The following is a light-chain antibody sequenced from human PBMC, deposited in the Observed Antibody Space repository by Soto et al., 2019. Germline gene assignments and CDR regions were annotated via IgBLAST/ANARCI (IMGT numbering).Light chain of an antibody. Sequence: QSVLTQPPSASGSPGQSVTISCTGTSSDVGGYNHVSWYQQHPGKAPKLIISEVSKRPSGVPDRFSGSKSGNTASLSVSGLQAEDEADYYCSSLAGTFYAFGTGTKVTVL. CDR3: SSLAGTFYA. CDR1: SSDVGGYNH. V-gene: IGLV2-8*01. CDR2: EVS. J-gene: IGLJ1*01.